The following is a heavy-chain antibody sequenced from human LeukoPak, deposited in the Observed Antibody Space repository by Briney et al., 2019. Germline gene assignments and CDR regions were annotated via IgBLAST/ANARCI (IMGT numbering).Heavy chain of an antibody. J-gene: IGHJ4*02. CDR3: ARDYYDSSGYYLGSY. CDR2: IKFHGHET. V-gene: IGHV3-30*02. CDR1: GFNFNNYD. Sequence: GGSLRLSCVASGFNFNNYDLHWVGQPPGKGLDWLALIKFHGHETFYADSVKGRFTISRDNAKNSLYLQMNSLRAEDTAVYFCARDYYDSSGYYLGSYWGQGTLVTVSS. D-gene: IGHD3-22*01.